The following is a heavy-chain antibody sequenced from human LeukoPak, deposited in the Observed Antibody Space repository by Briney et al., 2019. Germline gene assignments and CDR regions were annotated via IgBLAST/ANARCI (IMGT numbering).Heavy chain of an antibody. V-gene: IGHV4-30-4*01. D-gene: IGHD2-21*01. CDR2: IYYSGST. J-gene: IGHJ3*02. CDR3: ARVDWAGRFAFDI. Sequence: PSEALSLTCTVSGGSISSGDYYWSWIRQPPGKGLEWIGYIYYSGSTYYNPSLKSRVTISVDTSKNQFSLKLSSVTAADTAVYYCARVDWAGRFAFDIWGQGTMVTVSS. CDR1: GGSISSGDYY.